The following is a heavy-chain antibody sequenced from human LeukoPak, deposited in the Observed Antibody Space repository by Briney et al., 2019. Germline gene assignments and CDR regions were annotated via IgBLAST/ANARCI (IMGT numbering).Heavy chain of an antibody. J-gene: IGHJ4*02. Sequence: SVKVSCKASGGTFSSYAISWVRQAPGQGLEWMGGIIPIFGTANYAQKFQGRVTITADESTSTTYMKLSSLRSEDTAVYYCARAVSYDRNYFDYWGRGTLVTVSS. CDR1: GGTFSSYA. V-gene: IGHV1-69*13. D-gene: IGHD3-22*01. CDR2: IIPIFGTA. CDR3: ARAVSYDRNYFDY.